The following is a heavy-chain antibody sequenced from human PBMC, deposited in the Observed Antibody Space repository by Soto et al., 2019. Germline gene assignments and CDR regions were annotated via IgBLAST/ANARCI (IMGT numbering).Heavy chain of an antibody. D-gene: IGHD6-19*01. J-gene: IGHJ3*01. V-gene: IGHV5-51*01. CDR2: IYPGDSDT. CDR3: ARPRGYSSGWRVGGFDV. CDR1: GYSFTTYW. Sequence: GESLKISCKGSGYSFTTYWIGWVRQMPGKGLEWMGIIYPGDSDTRYSPSFHGQVTISADKSISTAYLQWGSLKASDTAMYYCARPRGYSSGWRVGGFDVWGQGTVVTVSS.